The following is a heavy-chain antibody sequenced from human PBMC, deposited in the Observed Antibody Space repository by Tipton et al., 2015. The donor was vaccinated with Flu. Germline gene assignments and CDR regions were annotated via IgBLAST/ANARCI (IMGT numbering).Heavy chain of an antibody. Sequence: SLRLSCAASGFTFSSYAMHWVRQAPGKGLEWVAVISYDGSNKYYADSVKGRFTITRDNSKNTLYTQMNSPRAEDTAVYYCAREGQQLYYYYYGMDVWGQGTTVTVSS. J-gene: IGHJ6*02. D-gene: IGHD6-13*01. V-gene: IGHV3-30*04. CDR2: ISYDGSNK. CDR3: AREGQQLYYYYYGMDV. CDR1: GFTFSSYA.